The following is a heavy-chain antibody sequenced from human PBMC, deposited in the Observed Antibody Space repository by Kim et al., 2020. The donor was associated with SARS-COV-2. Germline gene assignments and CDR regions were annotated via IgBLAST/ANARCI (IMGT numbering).Heavy chain of an antibody. V-gene: IGHV3-30*02. Sequence: ADSWKGRSTTSRDKSKNRLYLQMNSLRAEDTAVYYCAKDKKGEQLVFGYWGQGTLVTVSS. D-gene: IGHD6-6*01. J-gene: IGHJ4*02. CDR3: AKDKKGEQLVFGY.